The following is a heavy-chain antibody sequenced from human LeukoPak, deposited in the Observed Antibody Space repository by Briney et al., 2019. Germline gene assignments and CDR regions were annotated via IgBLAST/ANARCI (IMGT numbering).Heavy chain of an antibody. CDR3: ASPDYDFWSGYYTNAFDI. J-gene: IGHJ3*02. D-gene: IGHD3-3*01. V-gene: IGHV1-2*02. CDR1: GYTFTGYY. CDR2: INPNSGGT. Sequence: ASVKVSCKASGYTFTGYYMHWVRQAPGQGLEWMGWINPNSGGTNYAQKFQGRVTMTRDTSISTAYMELSRLRSDDTAVYYCASPDYDFWSGYYTNAFDIWGQGTMVTVSS.